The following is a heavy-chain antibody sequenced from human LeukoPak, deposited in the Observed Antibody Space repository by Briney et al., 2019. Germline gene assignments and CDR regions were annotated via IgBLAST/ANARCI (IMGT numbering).Heavy chain of an antibody. CDR2: ISSSSSTI. D-gene: IGHD3-10*01. CDR1: GFTFSSYG. J-gene: IGHJ1*01. Sequence: GGSLRLSCAASGFTFSSYGMHWVRQAPGKGLEWVSYISSSSSTIYYADSVKGRFTISRDNAKNSLYLQMNSLRAEDTAVYYCARDHVPMVRGDSDWPHWGQGTLVTVSS. V-gene: IGHV3-48*01. CDR3: ARDHVPMVRGDSDWPH.